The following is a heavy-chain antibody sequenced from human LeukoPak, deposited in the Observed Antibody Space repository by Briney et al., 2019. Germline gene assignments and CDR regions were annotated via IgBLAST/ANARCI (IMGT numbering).Heavy chain of an antibody. Sequence: SETLSLTCAVSGGSISSRNWWGWVRQPPGKGLEWIGEIYHSGSTNYNPSLKSRVTISVDKSKNQFSLKLSSVTAADTAVYYCARDLGGVFYYYYGMDVWGQGTTVTVSS. CDR3: ARDLGGVFYYYYGMDV. CDR1: GGSISSRNW. V-gene: IGHV4-4*02. D-gene: IGHD3-16*01. CDR2: IYHSGST. J-gene: IGHJ6*02.